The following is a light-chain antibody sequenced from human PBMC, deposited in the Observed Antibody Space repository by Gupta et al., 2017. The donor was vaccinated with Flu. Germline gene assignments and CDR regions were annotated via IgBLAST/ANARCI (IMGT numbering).Light chain of an antibody. CDR1: SSDVEGYHL. CDR3: FSYASPTTYV. CDR2: EDT. Sequence: QSALAKSASVSGAPGQSIPLPCTGTSSDVEGYHLVPWYQQHPRKAPKFMVYEDTKRHSGVSDRFSGSKSGNTASLSISGLQAEDEADYYCFSYASPTTYVFGTGTKVTVL. V-gene: IGLV2-23*01. J-gene: IGLJ1*01.